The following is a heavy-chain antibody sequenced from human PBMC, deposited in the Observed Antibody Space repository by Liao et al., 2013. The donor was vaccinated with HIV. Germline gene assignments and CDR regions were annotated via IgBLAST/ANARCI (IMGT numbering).Heavy chain of an antibody. D-gene: IGHD3-16*01. Sequence: QVQLQESGPGPMKPSQTLSLICTVSGASISSGGYSWNWIRQPAGKGLEWIGRIYISETSGSTKYNPSLKSRVTISVDTSKNQFSLNLTSVTATDTATYYCARDLYSYGFDYWGQGAQVTVSS. CDR3: ARDLYSYGFDY. J-gene: IGHJ4*02. CDR1: GASISSGGYS. CDR2: IYISETSGST. V-gene: IGHV4-61*02.